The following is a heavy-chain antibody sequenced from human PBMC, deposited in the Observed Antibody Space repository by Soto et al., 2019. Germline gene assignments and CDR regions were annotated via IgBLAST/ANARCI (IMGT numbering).Heavy chain of an antibody. CDR2: INGRGGST. CDR1: GFTFSCHA. V-gene: IGHV3-23*01. J-gene: IGHJ4*02. Sequence: GGSLRPSCAASGFTFSCHAMSWVRQAPGKGLEWVSGINGRGGSTYYADSVKGRFTISRDNSKNTLYLQMSTLRADDTAVYYCAKSATCWSPPPNFDYWGRVTLVTVSS. D-gene: IGHD3-3*01. CDR3: AKSATCWSPPPNFDY.